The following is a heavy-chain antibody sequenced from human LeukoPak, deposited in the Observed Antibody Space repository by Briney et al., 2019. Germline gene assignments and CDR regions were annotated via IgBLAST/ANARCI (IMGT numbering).Heavy chain of an antibody. V-gene: IGHV3-23*01. CDR2: ISGSGGST. CDR3: AKEASITMIVVVTLRYFDY. D-gene: IGHD3-22*01. Sequence: PGGSLRLSCAASGFTFSSYGMSWVRQAPGKGLEWVSAISGSGGSTYYADSVKGRFTISRDNSKNTLYLQMNSLRAEDTAVYYCAKEASITMIVVVTLRYFDYWGQGTLVTVSS. CDR1: GFTFSSYG. J-gene: IGHJ4*02.